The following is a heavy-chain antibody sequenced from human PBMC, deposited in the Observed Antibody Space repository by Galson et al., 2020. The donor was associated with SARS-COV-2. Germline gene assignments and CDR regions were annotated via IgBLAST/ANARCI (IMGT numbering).Heavy chain of an antibody. V-gene: IGHV3-23*03. CDR2: IYSGGDA. D-gene: IGHD3-10*01. CDR3: ARDSMFWFGVFED. J-gene: IGHJ4*02. Sequence: GESLKISCAASGFTFSSYAMSWVRQAPGKGLEWISAIYSGGDAYYEDSVKGRFTISRDTSRNTFYLHMNSLRGEDTAVYYCARDSMFWFGVFEDWGQGTLVEVSS. CDR1: GFTFSSYA.